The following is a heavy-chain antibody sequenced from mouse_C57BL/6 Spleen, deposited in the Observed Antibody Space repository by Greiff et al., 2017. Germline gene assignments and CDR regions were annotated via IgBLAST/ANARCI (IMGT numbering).Heavy chain of an antibody. CDR3: ARSMTATRAGFAY. D-gene: IGHD2-4*01. J-gene: IGHJ3*01. CDR2: ISNGGGST. V-gene: IGHV5-12*01. CDR1: GFTFSDYY. Sequence: EVKLQESGRGLVPPGGSLKLSCAASGFTFSDYYMYWVRQPPGKRLEWVAYISNGGGSTYYPDPVTGRFTISRDNARKALYLLMSRLKSEDTAMYYCARSMTATRAGFAYWGQGTLVTVSA.